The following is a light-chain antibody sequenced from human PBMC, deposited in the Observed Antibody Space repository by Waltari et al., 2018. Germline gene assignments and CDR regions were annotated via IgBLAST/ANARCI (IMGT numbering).Light chain of an antibody. CDR3: QQYDISPLT. Sequence: EIVFTQSPGPLSLSPEGGATLSRRTSQTLRTTYVAWYHQKPGQAPTLLIYGTFSRATGIPDRFTGSGSGTDFSLTISSLEPEDFATYYCQQYDISPLTFGGGTKVEIK. CDR1: QTLRTTY. J-gene: IGKJ4*01. CDR2: GTF. V-gene: IGKV3-20*01.